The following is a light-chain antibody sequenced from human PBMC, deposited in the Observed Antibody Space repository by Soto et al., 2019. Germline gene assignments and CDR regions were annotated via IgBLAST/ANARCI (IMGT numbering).Light chain of an antibody. V-gene: IGKV3-20*01. CDR2: GAS. CDR1: QSVSSSY. Sequence: EIVLTQSPGTLSLSPGERATLSCRASQSVSSSYLAWYQQKPGQAPRLLIYGASSRATGIPDRFSGSGSGTDLTLTISRLEPEDFAVYYCQQYGSSPGVTFGGGTKVEIK. J-gene: IGKJ4*01. CDR3: QQYGSSPGVT.